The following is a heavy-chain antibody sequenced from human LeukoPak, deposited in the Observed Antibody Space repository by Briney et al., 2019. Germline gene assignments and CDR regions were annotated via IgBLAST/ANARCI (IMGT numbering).Heavy chain of an antibody. J-gene: IGHJ4*02. CDR1: GGSFSGYY. Sequence: PSETLSLTCAVYGGSFSGYYWSWIRQPPGKGLEWIGEINHSGSTNYNPSLKSRVTISVDTSKNQFSLKLSSVIAADTAVYYCARGAGTTFLYFDYWGQGTLVTVSS. D-gene: IGHD1-1*01. CDR3: ARGAGTTFLYFDY. CDR2: INHSGST. V-gene: IGHV4-34*01.